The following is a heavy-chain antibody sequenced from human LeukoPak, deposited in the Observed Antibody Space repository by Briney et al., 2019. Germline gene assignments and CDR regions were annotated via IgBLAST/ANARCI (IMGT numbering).Heavy chain of an antibody. D-gene: IGHD5-12*01. CDR3: ARGKDIVATLFDY. CDR1: GGTFSSYA. CDR2: IIPIFGIA. J-gene: IGHJ4*02. Sequence: VASVKVSCKAFGGTFSSYAISWVRQAPGQGLEWMGGIIPIFGIANYAQKFQGRVTITADESTSTAYMELSSLRSEDTAVYYCARGKDIVATLFDYWGQGTLVTVSS. V-gene: IGHV1-69*13.